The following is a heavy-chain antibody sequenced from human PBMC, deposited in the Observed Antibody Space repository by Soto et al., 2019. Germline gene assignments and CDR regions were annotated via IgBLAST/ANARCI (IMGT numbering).Heavy chain of an antibody. J-gene: IGHJ4*02. Sequence: QVQLVQSGAEMKQPGASVKLSCRASGYIFIHCFMHWVRQAPGQGLEWMGGINPSSGTTTNAQKFLGRVIVTRDTATRTVYMELSRLGSGDTAMYYCARSLGVTTSLFDYWGQGSLVTVSA. D-gene: IGHD1-26*01. V-gene: IGHV1-46*03. CDR1: GYIFIHCF. CDR3: ARSLGVTTSLFDY. CDR2: INPSSGTT.